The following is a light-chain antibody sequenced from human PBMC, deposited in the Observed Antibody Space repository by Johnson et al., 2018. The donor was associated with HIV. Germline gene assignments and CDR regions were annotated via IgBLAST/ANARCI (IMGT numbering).Light chain of an antibody. CDR3: GTWDSSLSAHYV. CDR2: ENN. J-gene: IGLJ1*01. Sequence: QSVLTQPPSVSAAPGQKVTISCSGSSSNIGNNYVSWYQQLPGTAPKLLICENNKRPSGFPDRFSGSKSGTSATLGITGLQTGDEADYYCGTWDSSLSAHYVFGTGTKITVL. V-gene: IGLV1-51*02. CDR1: SSNIGNNY.